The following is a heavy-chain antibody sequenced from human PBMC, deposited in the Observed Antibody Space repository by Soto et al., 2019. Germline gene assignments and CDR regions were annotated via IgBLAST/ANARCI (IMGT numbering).Heavy chain of an antibody. CDR1: GFIFSKYY. CDR3: AREGVAPYYYYGMDV. Sequence: GASVKVSCKASGFIFSKYYMHWVRQAPGQGLEWVGMINTCNSNTNYAQTFQGRVTMTTDTSTSTVHMEVRSLRSDDTAVYYCAREGVAPYYYYGMDVWGQGTPVTVSS. CDR2: INTCNSNT. V-gene: IGHV1-46*01. D-gene: IGHD5-12*01. J-gene: IGHJ6*02.